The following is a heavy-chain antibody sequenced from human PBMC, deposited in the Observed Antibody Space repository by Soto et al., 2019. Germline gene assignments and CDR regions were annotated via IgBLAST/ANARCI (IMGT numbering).Heavy chain of an antibody. CDR3: ARDSRFLEWFIGHYYYGMDV. V-gene: IGHV1-3*01. CDR1: GYTFTSYA. D-gene: IGHD3-3*01. J-gene: IGHJ6*02. Sequence: GASVKVSCKASGYTFTSYAIHWVRQARGQRLEWMGWINAGNGNTKYSQKFQGRVTITRDTSASTAYMELSSLRSEDTAVYYCARDSRFLEWFIGHYYYGMDVWGQGTTVTVSS. CDR2: INAGNGNT.